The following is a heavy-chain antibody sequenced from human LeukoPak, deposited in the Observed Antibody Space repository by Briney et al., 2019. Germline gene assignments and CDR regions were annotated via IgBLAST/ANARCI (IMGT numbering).Heavy chain of an antibody. CDR2: IKQDGSEK. D-gene: IGHD6-19*01. Sequence: GGSLRLSCAASGFTFSSYWMSWVRQAPGKGLEWVANIKQDGSEKYYVGSVKGRFTISRDNAKNSLYLQMNSLRAEDTAVYYCAKGAVRSSGWYDYWGQGTLVTVSS. V-gene: IGHV3-7*03. CDR1: GFTFSSYW. CDR3: AKGAVRSSGWYDY. J-gene: IGHJ4*02.